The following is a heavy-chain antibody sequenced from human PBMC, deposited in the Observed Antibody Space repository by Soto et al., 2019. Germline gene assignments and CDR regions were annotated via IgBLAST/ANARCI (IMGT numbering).Heavy chain of an antibody. CDR1: GGSISSYY. Sequence: SETLSLTCTVSGGSISSYYWSWIRQPPGKGLEWIGYIYYSGSTNYSPSLKSRVTISVDTSKNQFSLKLSSVTAADTAVYYCARDLGELDYWGQGTLVTVSS. CDR3: ARDLGELDY. V-gene: IGHV4-59*01. CDR2: IYYSGST. J-gene: IGHJ4*02. D-gene: IGHD2-21*01.